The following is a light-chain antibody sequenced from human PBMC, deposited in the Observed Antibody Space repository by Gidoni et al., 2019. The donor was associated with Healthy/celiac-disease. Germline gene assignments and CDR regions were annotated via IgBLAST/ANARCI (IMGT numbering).Light chain of an antibody. CDR2: DVS. CDR3: SSYSSSSTRVV. J-gene: IGLJ2*01. Sequence: QSALTQPAFVSGSPGHSITISCTGTSSDVGGYNYVSWYQQHLGKAPRLMIYDVSNRPSGVSNRFSGSKSGITASLAISGLQAEDEADYYCSSYSSSSTRVVFGGGTKLTVL. V-gene: IGLV2-14*03. CDR1: SSDVGGYNY.